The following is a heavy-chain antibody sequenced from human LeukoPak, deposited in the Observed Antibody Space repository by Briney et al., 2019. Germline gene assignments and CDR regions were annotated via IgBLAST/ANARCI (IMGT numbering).Heavy chain of an antibody. CDR3: ARGDAGSFSGYDY. Sequence: ASVKVSCKASGYAFTNYYMHWVRQAPGQGPEWTGVINPSSGSTTYAQKFQDRVTMTRATSTSTVYMEVSSLRSEDTAMYYCARGDAGSFSGYDYWGQGTLVTVSS. V-gene: IGHV1-46*01. J-gene: IGHJ4*02. CDR1: GYAFTNYY. CDR2: INPSSGST. D-gene: IGHD1-26*01.